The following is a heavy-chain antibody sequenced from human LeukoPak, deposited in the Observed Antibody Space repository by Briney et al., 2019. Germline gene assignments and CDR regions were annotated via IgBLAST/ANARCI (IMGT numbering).Heavy chain of an antibody. CDR2: IYTSGST. CDR1: GGSISSYY. CDR3: ARVRVARGQDPYYYYMDV. D-gene: IGHD5-12*01. Sequence: SETLSLTCTVPGGSISSYYWSWIRQPAGKGLEWIGRIYTSGSTNYNPSLKSRVTMSVDTSKNQFSLKLSSVTAADTAVYYCARVRVARGQDPYYYYMDVWGKGTTVTVSS. J-gene: IGHJ6*03. V-gene: IGHV4-4*07.